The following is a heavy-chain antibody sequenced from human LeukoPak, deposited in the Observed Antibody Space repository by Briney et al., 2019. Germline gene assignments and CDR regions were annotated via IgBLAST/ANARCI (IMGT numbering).Heavy chain of an antibody. V-gene: IGHV3-7*01. D-gene: IGHD5/OR15-5a*01. J-gene: IGHJ5*02. CDR1: GFTLSDFW. CDR3: ARESTEDRPGS. CDR2: IDQDGSDK. Sequence: GGSLRLSCAASGFTLSDFWMSWVRQAPGKGLEWVANIDQDGSDKNYVGSVKGRFTISRDDAKNSLFLQMNSLRAEDTAVYYYARESTEDRPGSWGQGTLVTVSS.